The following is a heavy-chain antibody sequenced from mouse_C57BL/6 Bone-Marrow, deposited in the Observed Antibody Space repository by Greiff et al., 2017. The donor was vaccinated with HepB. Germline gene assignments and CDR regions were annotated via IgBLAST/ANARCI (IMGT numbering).Heavy chain of an antibody. CDR1: GYAFSSSW. Sequence: QVQLQQSRPELVKPGASVKISCKASGYAFSSSWMNWVKQRPGKGLEWIGRIYPGDGDTNYNGKFKGKATLTADKSSSTAYMQLSSLTSEDSAVYFCARSLATPFGYWGQGTTLTVSS. J-gene: IGHJ2*01. CDR2: IYPGDGDT. D-gene: IGHD1-1*01. CDR3: ARSLATPFGY. V-gene: IGHV1-82*01.